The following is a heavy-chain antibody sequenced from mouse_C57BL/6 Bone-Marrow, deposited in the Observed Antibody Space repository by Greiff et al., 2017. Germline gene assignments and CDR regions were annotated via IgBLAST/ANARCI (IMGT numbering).Heavy chain of an antibody. CDR3: ARGLHYYGSSYRFAY. J-gene: IGHJ3*01. CDR1: GSTFTSYW. V-gene: IGHV1-69*01. CDR2: IDPSDSYT. D-gene: IGHD1-1*01. Sequence: QVQLQQPGAELVMPGASVKLSCKASGSTFTSYWMPWVKQRPGQGLEWIGEIDPSDSYTNYNQKFKGKSTLTVDKSSSTAYMQLSSLTSEDSAVYYCARGLHYYGSSYRFAYWGQGTLVTVSA.